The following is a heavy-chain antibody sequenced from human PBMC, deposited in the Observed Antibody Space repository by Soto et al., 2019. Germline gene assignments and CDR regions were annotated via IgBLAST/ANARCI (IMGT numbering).Heavy chain of an antibody. Sequence: QVPLVQSGAEVKKPGASVKVSCKASGYTFTSYGINWVRQAPGQGLEWMGWISAYNGNTNYAQKLQGRVTMTTDTSTSTGYMELRSLRSDDTAVYYCARVVNWKGPQRWFDPWGQGTLVTVSS. D-gene: IGHD1-20*01. J-gene: IGHJ5*02. CDR1: GYTFTSYG. V-gene: IGHV1-18*01. CDR3: ARVVNWKGPQRWFDP. CDR2: ISAYNGNT.